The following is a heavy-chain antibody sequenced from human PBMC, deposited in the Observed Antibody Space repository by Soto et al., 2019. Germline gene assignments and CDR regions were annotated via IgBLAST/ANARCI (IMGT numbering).Heavy chain of an antibody. CDR1: GFTFSSYS. CDR2: ISSSSSTI. D-gene: IGHD2-2*01. Sequence: GGSLRLSCAASGFTFSSYSMNWVRQAPGKGLEWVSYISSSSSTIYYADSVKGRFTISRDSAKNSLYLQMNSLRDEDTAVYYCARDRVGCSSTSCHPPYYYYGMDVWGQGTTVTVSS. CDR3: ARDRVGCSSTSCHPPYYYYGMDV. J-gene: IGHJ6*02. V-gene: IGHV3-48*02.